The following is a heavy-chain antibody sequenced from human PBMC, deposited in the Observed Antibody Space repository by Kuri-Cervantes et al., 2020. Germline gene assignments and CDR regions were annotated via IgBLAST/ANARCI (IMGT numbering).Heavy chain of an antibody. CDR2: IKQDGTEK. CDR3: TRGWSCSSPSCSGRKY. V-gene: IGHV3-7*01. CDR1: GFTVSSNY. Sequence: GGSLRLSCAASGFTVSSNYMSWVRQAPGKGLEWVANIKQDGTEKYYVDSVKGRFTISRDNAKSSLYLQMNSLRAEDTAVYYCTRGWSCSSPSCSGRKYWGQGTLVTVSS. J-gene: IGHJ4*02. D-gene: IGHD2-2*01.